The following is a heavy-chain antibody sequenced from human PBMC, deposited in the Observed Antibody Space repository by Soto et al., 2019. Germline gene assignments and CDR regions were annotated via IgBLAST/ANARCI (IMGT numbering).Heavy chain of an antibody. CDR1: GGTFSSYA. J-gene: IGHJ6*02. Sequence: SVKVSCKASGGTFSSYAISWVRQAPGQGLEWMGGIIPIFGTANYAQKFQGRVTITADESTSTAYMELGSLRSEDTAVYYCARGIYQQLVWGGYYYYGMDVWGQGTTVTSP. D-gene: IGHD6-6*01. CDR2: IIPIFGTA. CDR3: ARGIYQQLVWGGYYYYGMDV. V-gene: IGHV1-69*13.